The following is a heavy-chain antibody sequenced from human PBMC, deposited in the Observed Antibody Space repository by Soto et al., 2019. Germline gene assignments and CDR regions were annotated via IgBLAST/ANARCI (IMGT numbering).Heavy chain of an antibody. CDR3: TTERAWFGDQGDY. J-gene: IGHJ4*02. CDR1: GFTFSNAW. Sequence: GGSLRFSCAASGFTFSNAWMNWVRQAPGKGLEWVGRIKSKTDGGTTDYAAPVKGRFTISRDDSKNTLYLQMNSLKTEDTAVYYCTTERAWFGDQGDYWGQGTLVTVSS. D-gene: IGHD3-10*01. CDR2: IKSKTDGGTT. V-gene: IGHV3-15*07.